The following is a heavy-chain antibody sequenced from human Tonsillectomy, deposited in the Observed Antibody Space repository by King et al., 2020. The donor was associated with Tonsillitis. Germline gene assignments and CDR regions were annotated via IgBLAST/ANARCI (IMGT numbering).Heavy chain of an antibody. CDR2: INPSGGST. Sequence: QLVQSGAEVKKPGASVKVSCKASGYTFTSYYMHWVRQAPGQGLEWMGIINPSGGSTSYAQKFQGRVTMTRDTSTSTVYMELSSLRSEDTAVYYCARSIGVSDFWSGYYDTSMLYYMDVWGKGTTVTVSS. CDR3: ARSIGVSDFWSGYYDTSMLYYMDV. D-gene: IGHD3-3*01. V-gene: IGHV1-46*03. CDR1: GYTFTSYY. J-gene: IGHJ6*03.